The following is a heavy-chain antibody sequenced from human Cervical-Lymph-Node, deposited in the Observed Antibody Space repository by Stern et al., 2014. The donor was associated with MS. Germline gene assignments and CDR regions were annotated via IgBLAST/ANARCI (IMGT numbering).Heavy chain of an antibody. D-gene: IGHD6-13*01. V-gene: IGHV1-69*01. CDR2: IIPIFGTT. CDR3: ARDELAAAGSIV. CDR1: GGTFSSYT. Sequence: QVQLVESGAEVKRPGTSVKVSCKVSGGTFSSYTINWVRQAPGVGLEWMGGIIPIFGTTQYVQKFQGRVTLTADVSTTTAYMELSDLRSEDTAVYFCARDELAAAGSIVGGQGTRVTVSS. J-gene: IGHJ4*02.